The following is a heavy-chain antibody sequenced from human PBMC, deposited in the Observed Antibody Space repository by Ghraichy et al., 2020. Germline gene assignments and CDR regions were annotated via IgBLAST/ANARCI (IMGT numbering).Heavy chain of an antibody. V-gene: IGHV3-23*01. CDR3: ARESTGAGDNVFDI. J-gene: IGHJ3*02. CDR1: GFIFGNYA. D-gene: IGHD1-1*01. CDR2: VDGPATNT. Sequence: GSLRRSCAASGFIFGNYAMSWVRQTAGKGLEWVSAVDGPATNTYYTDSVKGRFTISRDNSENTLYLQMSSLRAGDTALYYCARESTGAGDNVFDIWGPGTLVIVSS.